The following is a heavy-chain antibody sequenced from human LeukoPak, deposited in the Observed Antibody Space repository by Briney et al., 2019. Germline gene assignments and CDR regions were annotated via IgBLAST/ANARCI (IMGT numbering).Heavy chain of an antibody. CDR1: GDSISSPNW. CDR3: ARVTGTTPFDY. V-gene: IGHV4-4*02. J-gene: IGHJ4*02. CDR2: ISHIGNT. Sequence: PSETLSLTCAVSGDSISSPNWWSWVRQPPGKGLEWIGEISHIGNTNYNASLESRVTISLDKSKNRFSLKLSSVTAADTAVYFCARVTGTTPFDYWGQGTLVTVSS. D-gene: IGHD1-1*01.